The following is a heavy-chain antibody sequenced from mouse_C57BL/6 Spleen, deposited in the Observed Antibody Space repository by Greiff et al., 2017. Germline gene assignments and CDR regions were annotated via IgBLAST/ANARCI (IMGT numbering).Heavy chain of an antibody. CDR3: TRPRDGSSLGWYFDV. V-gene: IGHV6-6*01. J-gene: IGHJ1*03. Sequence: EVMLVESGGGLVQPGGSMKLSCAASGFTFSDAWMDWVRQSPEKGLGWVAEIRNKANNHATYYAESVKGRFTISRVESKSSVYLQMNSLRAEDTGIDYCTRPRDGSSLGWYFDVGGTGTTVTVSS. D-gene: IGHD1-1*01. CDR2: IRNKANNHAT. CDR1: GFTFSDAW.